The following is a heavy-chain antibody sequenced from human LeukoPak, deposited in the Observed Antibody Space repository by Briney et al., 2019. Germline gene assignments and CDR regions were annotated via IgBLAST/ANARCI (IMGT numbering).Heavy chain of an antibody. J-gene: IGHJ4*02. CDR2: IYYSGST. V-gene: IGHV4-39*07. D-gene: IGHD5-24*01. Sequence: SETLSLTCTVSGGSITSTRYYWGWIRQPPWKGLEWIGHIYYSGSTYYNPSLKSRVTISVDTSKNQFSLRLTSVTAADTAVYYCARDRHGYNWGYFDYWGQGTLVTVSS. CDR1: GGSITSTRYY. CDR3: ARDRHGYNWGYFDY.